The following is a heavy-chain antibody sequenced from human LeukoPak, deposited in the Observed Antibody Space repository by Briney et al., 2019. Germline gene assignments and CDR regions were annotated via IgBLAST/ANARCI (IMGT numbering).Heavy chain of an antibody. D-gene: IGHD5-12*01. CDR1: GFTFSSYS. V-gene: IGHV3-21*01. CDR3: ARAGVDYYGMDV. J-gene: IGHJ6*02. Sequence: GGSLRLSCAASGFTFSSYSMNWVRQAPGQGLEWVSSITSRSSYIYYADSVKGRFTISRDNAKNSLYLQMNSLRAEDTAVYYCARAGVDYYGMDVWGQGTAVTVSS. CDR2: ITSRSSYI.